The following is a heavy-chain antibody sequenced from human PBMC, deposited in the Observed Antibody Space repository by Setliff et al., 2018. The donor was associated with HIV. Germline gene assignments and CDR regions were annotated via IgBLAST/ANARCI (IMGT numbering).Heavy chain of an antibody. D-gene: IGHD6-13*01. Sequence: GESLKTSCKTSGYDFTTNWVGWVRQMPGKGLEWMGIIRPADSDTRVNPSFQGHVTISADKSISTTYLQWSSLRASDTAMYYCARVFSAGWFDSWGQGTLVTVSS. J-gene: IGHJ5*01. V-gene: IGHV5-51*01. CDR1: GYDFTTNW. CDR2: IRPADSDT. CDR3: ARVFSAGWFDS.